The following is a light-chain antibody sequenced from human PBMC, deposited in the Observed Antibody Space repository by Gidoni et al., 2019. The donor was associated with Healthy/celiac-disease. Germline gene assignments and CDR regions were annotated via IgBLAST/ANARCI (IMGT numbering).Light chain of an antibody. CDR2: AAS. CDR1: QSISSY. J-gene: IGKJ4*01. CDR3: QQSYSTPPT. V-gene: IGKV1-39*01. Sequence: IPMTHSPSSLSASVGDRVTITCRASQSISSYLNWYQQKPGKAPKLLLYAASSLQSGVPSRFSGSGSGTDFTFTISSLQPEDFATYYCQQSYSTPPTFGGGTKVEIK.